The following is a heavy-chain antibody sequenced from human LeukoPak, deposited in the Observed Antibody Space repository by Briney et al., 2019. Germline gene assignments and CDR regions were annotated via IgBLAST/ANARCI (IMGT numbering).Heavy chain of an antibody. D-gene: IGHD5-24*01. CDR1: GFTFNIYA. CDR2: IRGTDGYT. Sequence: GGSLRLSCAASGFTFNIYAMSWIRQAPGKGLEWFSTIRGTDGYTYYADSVKGRFTISRDNAKNSLYLQMNSLRAEDTAVYYCARGPDGYVGNFDYWGQGTLVTVSS. V-gene: IGHV3-21*01. CDR3: ARGPDGYVGNFDY. J-gene: IGHJ4*02.